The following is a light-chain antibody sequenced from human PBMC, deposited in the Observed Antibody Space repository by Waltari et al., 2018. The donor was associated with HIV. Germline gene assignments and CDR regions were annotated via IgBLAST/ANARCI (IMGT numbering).Light chain of an antibody. V-gene: IGLV3-1*01. Sequence: SYELTQPPSVSVSPGQTASITCSGDQLGDKYICWYQQKPGQSPVLVMYQDIKRPSGIPERFSGSNSGNTATLTISGTQTMDEADYYCQAWDSSTVLFGGGTKLTVL. CDR3: QAWDSSTVL. J-gene: IGLJ2*01. CDR1: QLGDKY. CDR2: QDI.